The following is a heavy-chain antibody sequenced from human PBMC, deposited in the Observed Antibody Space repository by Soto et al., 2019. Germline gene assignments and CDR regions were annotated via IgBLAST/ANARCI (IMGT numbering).Heavy chain of an antibody. Sequence: QVQLVESGGGVVQPGRSLRLSCAASGFSFSSYGFHWVRQAPGKGLEWVAVTSYDGSNKYYADSVKGRFTISRDNSKNTLYLQMNSLATEDTAVYYCAKWNERKAVDPWGQGTLFTVSS. CDR2: TSYDGSNK. CDR1: GFSFSSYG. CDR3: AKWNERKAVDP. D-gene: IGHD1-1*01. J-gene: IGHJ5*02. V-gene: IGHV3-30*18.